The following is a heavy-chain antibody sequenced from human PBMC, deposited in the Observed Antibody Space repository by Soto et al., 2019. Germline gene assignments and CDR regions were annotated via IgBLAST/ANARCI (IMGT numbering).Heavy chain of an antibody. CDR2: TSYDGSNN. J-gene: IGHJ4*02. CDR3: ARWRTTGGLDV. Sequence: QVQLVESGGGVGQPGTSLRLSCVGSGFTFRSYVIHWVRQAPGKELEWVALTSYDGSNNFYGESVKGRFTISRHKSRNTLELQMASLRFEDTALYDCARWRTTGGLDVWGQGTLVSVSS. D-gene: IGHD3-16*01. V-gene: IGHV3-33*05. CDR1: GFTFRSYV.